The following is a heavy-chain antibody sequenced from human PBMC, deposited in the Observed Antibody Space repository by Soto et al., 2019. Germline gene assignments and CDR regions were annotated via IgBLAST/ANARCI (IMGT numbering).Heavy chain of an antibody. Sequence: PGGSLRLSCAASGFTFSNYAMGWVRQAPGKGLEWVSAISGSGGHTYYADSAKGRFTISRDNSKNTLYLQFNSLRDEDTAVYYCAKDGYSGYGYYFDYWGQGALVTVSS. CDR1: GFTFSNYA. CDR3: AKDGYSGYGYYFDY. CDR2: ISGSGGHT. J-gene: IGHJ4*02. D-gene: IGHD5-12*01. V-gene: IGHV3-23*01.